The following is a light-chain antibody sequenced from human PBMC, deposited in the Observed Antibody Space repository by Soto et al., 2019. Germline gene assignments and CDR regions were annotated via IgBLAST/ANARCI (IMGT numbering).Light chain of an antibody. CDR3: GTWDNSLSAYV. V-gene: IGLV1-51*01. J-gene: IGLJ1*01. CDR2: DSN. Sequence: QSVLTQPPSVSAAPGQKVTISCSGSSSNIGNNYVSWYQQLPGTAPKLLIYDSNKRPSGIPDRFSGSKSGTSATLGITGLQTGDEADYYCGTWDNSLSAYVFGTGTKLTVL. CDR1: SSNIGNNY.